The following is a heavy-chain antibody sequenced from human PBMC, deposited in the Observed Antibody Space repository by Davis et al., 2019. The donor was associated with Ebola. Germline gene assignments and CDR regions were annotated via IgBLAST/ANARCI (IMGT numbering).Heavy chain of an antibody. Sequence: MPSETLSLTCAVYGGSFSGYYWSWIRQPPGKGLEWIGEINHSGSTNYNPSLKSRVTISVDTSKNQFSLKLSSVTAADTAVYYCARVRYWLIPNWFDPWGQGTLVTVSS. CDR2: INHSGST. D-gene: IGHD2-21*01. CDR1: GGSFSGYY. CDR3: ARVRYWLIPNWFDP. J-gene: IGHJ5*02. V-gene: IGHV4-34*01.